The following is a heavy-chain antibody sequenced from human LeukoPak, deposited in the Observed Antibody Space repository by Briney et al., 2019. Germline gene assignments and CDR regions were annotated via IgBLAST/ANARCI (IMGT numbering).Heavy chain of an antibody. D-gene: IGHD3-10*01. V-gene: IGHV3-7*01. CDR2: IKEDGSEK. CDR1: GFTFSGYW. Sequence: GGSLRLSCAASGFTFSGYWMSWVRQAPGQGLEWVANIKEDGSEKHYVDSVKGRFTISRDNAKNSLHLQMNSMRVEDTAVYYCARVASDGSGSYYRGIDYWGQGTLVTVSS. J-gene: IGHJ4*02. CDR3: ARVASDGSGSYYRGIDY.